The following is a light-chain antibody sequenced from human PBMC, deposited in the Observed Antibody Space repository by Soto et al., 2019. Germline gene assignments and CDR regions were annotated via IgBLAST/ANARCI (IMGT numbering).Light chain of an antibody. CDR2: EVT. CDR1: SGDIGGYNY. CDR3: SSYTTNITPVV. V-gene: IGLV2-14*01. J-gene: IGLJ2*01. Sequence: QSALTQPASVSGSPGQSITISCTGTSGDIGGYNYVSWYQQHPGKAPKLLISEVTNRPSGVSNRFSGSKSGNTASLTISGLQAVDEADYYCSSYTTNITPVVFGGGTKVTVL.